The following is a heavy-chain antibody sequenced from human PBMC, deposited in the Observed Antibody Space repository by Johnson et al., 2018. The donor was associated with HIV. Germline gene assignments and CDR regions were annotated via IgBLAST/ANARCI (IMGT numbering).Heavy chain of an antibody. J-gene: IGHJ3*02. Sequence: QEQLVESGGGLVQPGRSLRLSCAASGFTFDDYAIHWVRQAPGKGLEWVAFIRYDGSNKYYAESVKGRFTISRDNFKNTLYLQMNSLRAEDTAVYYCAKEGRISMIVGGAFDIWGQGTMFTVSS. CDR2: IRYDGSNK. D-gene: IGHD3-22*01. V-gene: IGHV3-30*02. CDR1: GFTFDDYA. CDR3: AKEGRISMIVGGAFDI.